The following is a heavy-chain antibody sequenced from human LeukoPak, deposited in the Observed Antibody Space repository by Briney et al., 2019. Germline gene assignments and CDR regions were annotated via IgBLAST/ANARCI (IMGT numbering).Heavy chain of an antibody. Sequence: GGSLRLSCAASGFTFDDYAMHWVRQAPGKGLEWVSLISGDGGSTYYADSVKGRFTISRDNSKNSLYLQMNSLRTEDTALYYCAKVSRQWLALYYLDYWGQGTLVTVSS. D-gene: IGHD6-19*01. CDR3: AKVSRQWLALYYLDY. J-gene: IGHJ4*02. V-gene: IGHV3-43*02. CDR2: ISGDGGST. CDR1: GFTFDDYA.